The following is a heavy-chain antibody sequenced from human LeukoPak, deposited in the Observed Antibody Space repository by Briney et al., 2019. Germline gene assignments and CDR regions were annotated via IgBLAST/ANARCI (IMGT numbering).Heavy chain of an antibody. J-gene: IGHJ4*02. Sequence: GGSLRLSCAASGFTVSSHYMTWVRQAPRRGLEWVSVIYRDGKTYYADSVKGRFTISRDNSKNTLYLQMNSLKTEDTAVYYCAREDTGDLAFDYWGQGTLVTVSS. CDR3: AREDTGDLAFDY. CDR2: IYRDGKT. D-gene: IGHD1-1*01. V-gene: IGHV3-66*02. CDR1: GFTVSSHY.